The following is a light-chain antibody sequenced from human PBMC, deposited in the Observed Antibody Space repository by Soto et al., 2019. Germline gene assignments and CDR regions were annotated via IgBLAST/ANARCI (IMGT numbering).Light chain of an antibody. J-gene: IGLJ1*01. V-gene: IGLV2-14*01. CDR2: DVS. CDR1: SSDVGGYNF. CDR3: TSYTSSNTDV. Sequence: QSVLTQAASVSGSPGQSITISCTGTSSDVGGYNFVSWYQQHPGKAPKLMIYDVSDRPSGVSNRFSGSKSGNTASLTISGLQADDEADYYCTSYTSSNTDVFGTGTKVTVL.